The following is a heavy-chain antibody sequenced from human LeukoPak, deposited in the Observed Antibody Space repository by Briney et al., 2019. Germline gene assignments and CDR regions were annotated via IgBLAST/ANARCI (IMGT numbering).Heavy chain of an antibody. Sequence: PSETLSLTCTVSGGSISSYYWSWIRQPAGKGLEWIGRIYTSGSTNYNPSLKSRVTMSVDTSKNQFSLKLSSVTAADTAVYYCARVMAWCTSNYYYYMDVWGKGTTVTVSS. V-gene: IGHV4-4*07. CDR2: IYTSGST. CDR1: GGSISSYY. D-gene: IGHD2-2*01. J-gene: IGHJ6*03. CDR3: ARVMAWCTSNYYYYMDV.